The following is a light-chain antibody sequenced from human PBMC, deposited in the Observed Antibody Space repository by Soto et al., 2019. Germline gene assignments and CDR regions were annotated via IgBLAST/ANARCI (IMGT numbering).Light chain of an antibody. CDR3: EYYGSSIT. J-gene: IGKJ4*01. CDR2: GTS. Sequence: EIVVTQSPGTLSLSPGERPTLSGRASQSISTDHLAWYQQKPGQPPRLLIYGTSSRATGGIADRFSGSGSGTDFTLTISRLEPEDFAVYYCEYYGSSITVAGVTQVEIK. V-gene: IGKV3-20*01. CDR1: QSISTDH.